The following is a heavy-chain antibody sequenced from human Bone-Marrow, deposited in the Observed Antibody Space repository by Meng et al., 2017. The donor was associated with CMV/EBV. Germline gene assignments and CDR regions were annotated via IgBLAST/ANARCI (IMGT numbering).Heavy chain of an antibody. CDR2: IYYSGST. V-gene: IGHV4-59*01. D-gene: IGHD3-10*01. Sequence: SETLSLTCAVYGGSFSGYYWSWIRQPPGKGLEWIGYIYYSGSTNYNPSLKSRVTISVDTSKNQFSLKLSSVTAADTAVYYCARYRGYYGSGSFRLDYWAQGTLVTVSS. J-gene: IGHJ4*02. CDR3: ARYRGYYGSGSFRLDY. CDR1: GGSFSGYY.